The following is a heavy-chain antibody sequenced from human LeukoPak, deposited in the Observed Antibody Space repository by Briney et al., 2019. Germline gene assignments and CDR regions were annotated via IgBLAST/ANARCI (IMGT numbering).Heavy chain of an antibody. J-gene: IGHJ4*02. Sequence: GGSLRLSCAASGFTVSSNYMSWVRQAPGKGLEWVSVIYSGGSTYYADSVKGRFTISRDSSKNTLYLQMNSLRAEDTAVYYCARGAYDSGWFDYWGQGTLVTVSS. D-gene: IGHD6-19*01. CDR3: ARGAYDSGWFDY. V-gene: IGHV3-66*01. CDR1: GFTVSSNY. CDR2: IYSGGST.